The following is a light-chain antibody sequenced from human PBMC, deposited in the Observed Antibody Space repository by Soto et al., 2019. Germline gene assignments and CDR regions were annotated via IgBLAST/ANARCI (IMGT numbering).Light chain of an antibody. V-gene: IGKV3D-20*02. Sequence: EIVLTQSPGTLSLSPGERATLSCRAVQSVSNNYLAWYQQKPGQAPRLLIYGASNRATGIPDRFSGSGSGTDFTLTISRLEPEDFAVYYCQQHSHWPPWTFGQGTKVDIK. CDR3: QQHSHWPPWT. CDR2: GAS. CDR1: QSVSNNY. J-gene: IGKJ1*01.